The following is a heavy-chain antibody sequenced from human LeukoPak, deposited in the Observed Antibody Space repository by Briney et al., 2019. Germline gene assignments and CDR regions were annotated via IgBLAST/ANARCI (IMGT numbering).Heavy chain of an antibody. Sequence: GGSLRLSCAASGFTFSSYAMHWVRQAPGKGLEWVSGISWNSGSIGYADSVKGRFTISRDNAKNSLYLQMNSLRAEDTALYYCATLGEVYCGGDCYSDYWGQGTLVTVSS. V-gene: IGHV3-9*01. D-gene: IGHD2-21*02. CDR1: GFTFSSYA. CDR2: ISWNSGSI. CDR3: ATLGEVYCGGDCYSDY. J-gene: IGHJ4*02.